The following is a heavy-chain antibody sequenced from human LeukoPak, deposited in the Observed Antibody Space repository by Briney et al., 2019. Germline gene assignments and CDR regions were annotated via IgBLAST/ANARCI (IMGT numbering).Heavy chain of an antibody. CDR1: GGSISSYY. CDR2: IYYCGST. J-gene: IGHJ6*02. V-gene: IGHV4-59*01. Sequence: TSETLSLTCTVSGGSISSYYWSWIRQPPGKGLEWIGYIYYCGSTNYNPSLKSRVTISVDTSKNQFSLKLSSVTAADTAVYYCARADSYGLYGMDVWGQGTTVTVSS. CDR3: ARADSYGLYGMDV. D-gene: IGHD5-18*01.